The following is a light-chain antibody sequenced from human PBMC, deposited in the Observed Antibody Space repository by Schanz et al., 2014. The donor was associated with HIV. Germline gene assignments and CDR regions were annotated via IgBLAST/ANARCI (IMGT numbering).Light chain of an antibody. J-gene: IGLJ2*01. V-gene: IGLV1-51*01. CDR3: GTWENTLTGEI. CDR2: LNN. Sequence: QSVLTQPPSVSAAPGQRVTISCSGSALNIGHSSVSWYQQFPGTAPRLLMYLNNQRPSGIPDRFSGSKSGTSATLVISDLQTGDEADYYCGTWENTLTGEIFGGGTKLTVL. CDR1: ALNIGHSS.